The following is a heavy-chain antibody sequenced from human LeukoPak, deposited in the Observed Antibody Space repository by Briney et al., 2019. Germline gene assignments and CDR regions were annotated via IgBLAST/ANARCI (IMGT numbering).Heavy chain of an antibody. V-gene: IGHV3-7*01. CDR1: GFTFSSSW. CDR2: IREDGSEK. CDR3: ARGPTNGQAFDY. D-gene: IGHD2-8*01. J-gene: IGHJ4*02. Sequence: GGSLRLSCAASGFTFSSSWMTWVRQAPGKGLEWVASIREDGSEKTSVDSVKGRFTISRDNAKNSLYLQMDSLRAEDTAVYYCARGPTNGQAFDYWGQGALVTVSS.